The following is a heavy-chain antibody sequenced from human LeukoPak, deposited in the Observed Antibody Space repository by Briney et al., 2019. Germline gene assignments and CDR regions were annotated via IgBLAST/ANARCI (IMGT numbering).Heavy chain of an antibody. CDR3: AKDFVVVPGNVNYFDY. D-gene: IGHD2-21*02. CDR1: KFTFSSYA. CDR2: IDASGSST. Sequence: GGSLRLSCAASKFTFSSYAMTWVRQAPGKGLEWVSSIDASGSSTFYADSVKGRFTVSRDNSKNTLYVQMKSLRAEDTAVYYCAKDFVVVPGNVNYFDYWGQGTLVTVSS. V-gene: IGHV3-23*01. J-gene: IGHJ4*02.